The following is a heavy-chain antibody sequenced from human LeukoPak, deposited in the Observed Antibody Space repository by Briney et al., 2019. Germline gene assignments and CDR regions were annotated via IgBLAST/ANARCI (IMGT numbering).Heavy chain of an antibody. CDR3: TTTPEGWFGEPDY. D-gene: IGHD3-10*01. Sequence: GGSLRLSCAASGFTLSNAWMSWVRQAPGKGLEWVGRIKSKTDGGTTDYAAPVKGIFTISRDDSKNTLYLQMNSLKTEDTAVYYCTTTPEGWFGEPDYWGQGTLVTVSS. J-gene: IGHJ4*02. CDR1: GFTLSNAW. V-gene: IGHV3-15*01. CDR2: IKSKTDGGTT.